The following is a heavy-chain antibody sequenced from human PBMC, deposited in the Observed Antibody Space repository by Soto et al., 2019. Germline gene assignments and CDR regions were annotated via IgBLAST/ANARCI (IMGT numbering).Heavy chain of an antibody. Sequence: GGSLRLSCAASGFTFSSYAMSWVRQAPGKGLEWVSAISGSGGSTYYADSVKGWFTISRDNSKNTLYLQMNCLRAEDTAVYYCAIHYDSSGYYHWYFDYWGQGTLVTVSS. J-gene: IGHJ4*02. CDR3: AIHYDSSGYYHWYFDY. D-gene: IGHD3-22*01. CDR2: ISGSGGST. CDR1: GFTFSSYA. V-gene: IGHV3-23*01.